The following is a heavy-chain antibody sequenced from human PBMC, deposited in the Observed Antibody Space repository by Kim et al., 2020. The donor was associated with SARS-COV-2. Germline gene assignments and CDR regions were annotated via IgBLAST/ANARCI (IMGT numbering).Heavy chain of an antibody. CDR3: ARGKGGTIGAIET. Sequence: YAESAKRRFPLSRNNSKNTVSLQMNSLRDEDTALYYCARGKGGTIGAIETWGQGTLVTVSS. D-gene: IGHD1-1*01. J-gene: IGHJ5*02. V-gene: IGHV3-66*01.